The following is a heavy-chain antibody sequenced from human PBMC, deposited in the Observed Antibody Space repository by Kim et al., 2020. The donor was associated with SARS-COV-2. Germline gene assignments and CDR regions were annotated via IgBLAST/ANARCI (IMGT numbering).Heavy chain of an antibody. CDR1: GFNVSGSY. V-gene: IGHV3-53*01. CDR3: TKGSFKQLYQYYYMDV. J-gene: IGHJ6*03. CDR2: IYSDNAT. D-gene: IGHD2-2*01. Sequence: GGSLRLSCEASGFNVSGSYMTWVRQAPGKGLQWVSVIYSDNATFYADSLKGRFTISRAISKNTPYLQMNGLRAEDTAVYWCTKGSFKQLYQYYYMDVWGKGTTVTVSS.